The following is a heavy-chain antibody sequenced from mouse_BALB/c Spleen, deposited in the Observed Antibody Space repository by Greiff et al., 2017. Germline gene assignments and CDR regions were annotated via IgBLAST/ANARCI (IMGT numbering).Heavy chain of an antibody. J-gene: IGHJ4*01. Sequence: GVDFSRYWMSWARQAPGKGQEWIGEINPGSSTINYTPSLKDKFIISRDNAKNTLYLQMSKVRSEDTALYYCARRGFHASMDYWGQGTSVTVSS. D-gene: IGHD1-2*01. V-gene: IGHV4-2*02. CDR1: GVDFSRYW. CDR3: ARRGFHASMDY. CDR2: INPGSSTI.